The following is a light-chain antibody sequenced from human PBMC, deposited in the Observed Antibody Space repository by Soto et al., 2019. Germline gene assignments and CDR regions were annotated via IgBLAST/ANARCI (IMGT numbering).Light chain of an antibody. J-gene: IGKJ1*01. CDR3: QKYNSAPL. CDR2: AAS. V-gene: IGKV1-27*01. Sequence: DIQMTQSPSSLSASIGDRVTITCRASQGISNYLAWYQQKPGKIPKLLIYAASTLQSGIPSRFSGSGSGTDFTLTISSLQPEDVATYYCQKYNSAPLFGQGTKVEIK. CDR1: QGISNY.